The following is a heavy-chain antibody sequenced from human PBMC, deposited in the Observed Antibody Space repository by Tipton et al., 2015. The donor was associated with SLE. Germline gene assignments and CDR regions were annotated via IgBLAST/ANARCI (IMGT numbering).Heavy chain of an antibody. CDR2: IDSGGST. J-gene: IGHJ5*02. Sequence: SLRLSCAASGSTVNSNYMNWVRQAPGKGLQWLSLIDSGGSTYYADSVKGRFTISRDISKNTLSLQMNNLGDEDTAVYYCARGWLETWGQGTLVTVSS. CDR3: ARGWLET. V-gene: IGHV3-66*01. CDR1: GSTVNSNY.